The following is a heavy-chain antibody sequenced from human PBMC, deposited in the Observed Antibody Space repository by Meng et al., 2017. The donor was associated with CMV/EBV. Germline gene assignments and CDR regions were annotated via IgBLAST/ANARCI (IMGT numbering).Heavy chain of an antibody. CDR2: MNPNSGNT. CDR3: ARDEVRGDQRPPPHRYYYYYGMDV. J-gene: IGHJ6*02. D-gene: IGHD3-10*01. CDR1: GYTFTSYD. V-gene: IGHV1-8*03. Sequence: ASAKVSCKASGYTFTSYDINWVRQATGQGLEWMGWMNPNSGNTGYAQKFQGRVTITRNTSISTAYMELSSLRSEDTAVYYCARDEVRGDQRPPPHRYYYYYGMDVWGQGTTVTVSS.